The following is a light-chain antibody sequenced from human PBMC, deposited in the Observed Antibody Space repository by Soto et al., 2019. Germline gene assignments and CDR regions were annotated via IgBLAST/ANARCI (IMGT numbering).Light chain of an antibody. CDR2: AS. J-gene: IGKJ3*01. CDR1: QSVIDSY. V-gene: IGKV3-20*01. CDR3: QHYGTSAL. Sequence: EIVLTQSPGTLSLSPGERATLSCRASQSVIDSYLAWYQQKPGQAPRLLIYASSRATGIPDRFSGSGSGTDFSLTISRLEPEDFAVYSWQHYGTSALFGPGNTVDIK.